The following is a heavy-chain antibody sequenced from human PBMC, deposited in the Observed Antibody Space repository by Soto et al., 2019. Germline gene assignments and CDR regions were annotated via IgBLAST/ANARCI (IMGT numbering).Heavy chain of an antibody. CDR1: GFTFSSYA. Sequence: EVQLLESGGGLVQPGGSLRLSCAASGFTFSSYAVSWVRQAPGKGLEWVSAISASGTTTYYADSVKGRFTFSRDNSQNTLYLQLNSLRAEDTAVYFCARHYDSSGHFSAFDIWGQGTMATVSS. J-gene: IGHJ3*02. D-gene: IGHD3-22*01. CDR3: ARHYDSSGHFSAFDI. CDR2: ISASGTTT. V-gene: IGHV3-23*01.